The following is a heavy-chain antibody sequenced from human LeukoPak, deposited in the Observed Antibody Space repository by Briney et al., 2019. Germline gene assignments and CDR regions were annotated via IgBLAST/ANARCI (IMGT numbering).Heavy chain of an antibody. CDR1: GFTFSSYG. V-gene: IGHV3-33*01. CDR2: IWYDGSNK. J-gene: IGHJ3*02. Sequence: RVLRLSCAASGFTFSSYGMHWVRQAPGKGLEWVAVIWYDGSNKYYADSVKGRFTISRDNSKNTLYLQMNSLRAEDTAVYYCAREGITMVRKALRPGKRAFDIWGQGTMVTVSS. CDR3: AREGITMVRKALRPGKRAFDI. D-gene: IGHD3-10*01.